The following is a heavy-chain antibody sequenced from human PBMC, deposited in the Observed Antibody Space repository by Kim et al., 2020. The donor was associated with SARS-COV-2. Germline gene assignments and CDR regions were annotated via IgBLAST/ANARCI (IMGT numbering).Heavy chain of an antibody. CDR3: AKDGPIHAMDV. D-gene: IGHD2-21*01. J-gene: IGHJ6*02. CDR2: ISWNSGSI. CDR1: GFTFDDYA. Sequence: GGSLRLSCAASGFTFDDYAMHWVRQAPGKGLEWVSGISWNSGSIGYADSVKGRFTISRDNAKNSLYLQMNSLRAEDTALYYCAKDGPIHAMDVWGQGTTVTVSS. V-gene: IGHV3-9*01.